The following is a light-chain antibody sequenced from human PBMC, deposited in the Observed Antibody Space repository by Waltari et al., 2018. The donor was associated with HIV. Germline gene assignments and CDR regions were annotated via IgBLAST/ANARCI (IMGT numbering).Light chain of an antibody. CDR1: QRVNTY. V-gene: IGKV3-11*01. CDR2: DAS. Sequence: EIVLTQSPAALVLSPGERATLSCRASQRVNTYLAWYQQKFGKPPRLLIYDASTRATGIPARFTVNGSGTDFTLTISSLEPEDFAVYFCQQRTNRPPITFGQGTRLELK. J-gene: IGKJ5*01. CDR3: QQRTNRPPIT.